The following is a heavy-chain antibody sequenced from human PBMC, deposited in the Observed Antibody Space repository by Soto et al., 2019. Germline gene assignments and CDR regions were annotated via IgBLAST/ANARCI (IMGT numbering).Heavy chain of an antibody. CDR3: ARATNRGQGDIWSGYTSYYYYMDV. D-gene: IGHD3-3*01. J-gene: IGHJ6*03. Sequence: PGGSLRLSCAASGFTFSTYNMNWVRQAPGKGLEWVSYISASSSTIYYADSVKGRFTISRDNAKNSLYLQMNSLRDEDTALYYCARATNRGQGDIWSGYTSYYYYMDVWGKGTTVTVSS. CDR2: ISASSSTI. V-gene: IGHV3-48*02. CDR1: GFTFSTYN.